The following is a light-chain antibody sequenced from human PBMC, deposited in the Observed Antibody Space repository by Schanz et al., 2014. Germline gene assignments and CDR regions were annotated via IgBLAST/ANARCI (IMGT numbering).Light chain of an antibody. V-gene: IGLV2-8*01. CDR1: SSDVGGYNF. CDR2: EVS. Sequence: QSALTQPPSASGSPGQSVTISCTGTSSDVGGYNFVSWYQQHPGKVPKLLIFEVSQRPSGVPDRFSGSKSGITASLTISGLQAEDEADYYCCSYAGSYYVFGTGTKLTVL. J-gene: IGLJ1*01. CDR3: CSYAGSYYV.